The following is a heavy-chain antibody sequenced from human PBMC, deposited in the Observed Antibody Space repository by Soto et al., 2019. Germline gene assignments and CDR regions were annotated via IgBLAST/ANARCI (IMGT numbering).Heavy chain of an antibody. CDR1: GYSFHNSG. V-gene: IGHV1-18*01. J-gene: IGHJ5*01. D-gene: IGHD1-1*01. CDR2: ISVLNGYA. CDR3: SQNGTTWFAS. Sequence: QVQLVQSGPELKKPGASVKVSCKTSGYSFHNSGISWVRQAPGQGLEWMGWISVLNGYAHYGQKFQGRVIMTADTFTITAYMELRGLRSDDTARYYCSQNGTTWFASLGQGTPVTVSS.